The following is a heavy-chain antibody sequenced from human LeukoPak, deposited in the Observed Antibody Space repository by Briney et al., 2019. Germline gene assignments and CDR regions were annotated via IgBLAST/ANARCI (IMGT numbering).Heavy chain of an antibody. CDR1: GGSISSSSYY. D-gene: IGHD3-3*01. J-gene: IGHJ5*02. CDR3: ASTYYDFWSGSQWSWWFDP. V-gene: IGHV4-39*01. Sequence: SETLSLTCTVSGGSISSSSYYWGWIRQPPGKGLEWIGSIYYSGSTYYNPSLKSRVTISVDTSKNQFSLKLSSVTAADTAVYYCASTYYDFWSGSQWSWWFDPWGQGTLVTVSS. CDR2: IYYSGST.